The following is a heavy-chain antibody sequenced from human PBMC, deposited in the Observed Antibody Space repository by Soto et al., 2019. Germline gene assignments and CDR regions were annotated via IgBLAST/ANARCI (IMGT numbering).Heavy chain of an antibody. D-gene: IGHD2-2*01. CDR1: GYTFTTYT. CDR3: AGPRRYCSSTSCYFPFDY. J-gene: IGHJ4*02. Sequence: ASVKVSCKASGYTFTTYTINCVRQAPGQRLEWMGWINGGSGNTKYSQKFQGRVTITRDTSASTVYMELSSLRYEDTAVYYCAGPRRYCSSTSCYFPFDYWGQGTQVTVSS. V-gene: IGHV1-3*01. CDR2: INGGSGNT.